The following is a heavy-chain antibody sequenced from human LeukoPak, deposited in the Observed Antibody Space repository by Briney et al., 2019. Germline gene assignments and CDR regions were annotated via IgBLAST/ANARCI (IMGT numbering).Heavy chain of an antibody. CDR2: ISASGGST. CDR1: GFTFSNAW. Sequence: PGGSLRLSCAASGFTFSNAWMSWVRQAPGKGLEWVSGISASGGSTYYADSVKGRFTISRDKSKNTLYLQMNSLRVEDTAVYYCGKDLALYSSGWYIDYWGQGTLVTVSS. D-gene: IGHD6-19*01. V-gene: IGHV3-23*01. CDR3: GKDLALYSSGWYIDY. J-gene: IGHJ4*02.